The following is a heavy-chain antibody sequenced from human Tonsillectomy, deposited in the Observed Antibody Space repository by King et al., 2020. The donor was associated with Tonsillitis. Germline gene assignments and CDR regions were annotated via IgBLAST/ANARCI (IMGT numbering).Heavy chain of an antibody. Sequence: VQLVESGAEVKKPGESLKISCKGSGYSFTNYWIGWVRQMPGKGLEWMGIIYPGDSDTRYSPSFQGQVTISADKSISTAYLQWSSLKASDTAMYYCARHHGSGGNRPHLLDYWGQGTLVTVSS. CDR2: IYPGDSDT. D-gene: IGHD3-10*01. V-gene: IGHV5-51*01. CDR1: GYSFTNYW. CDR3: ARHHGSGGNRPHLLDY. J-gene: IGHJ4*02.